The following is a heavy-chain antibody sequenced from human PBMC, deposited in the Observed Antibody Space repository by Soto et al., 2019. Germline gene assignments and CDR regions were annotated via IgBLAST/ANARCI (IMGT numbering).Heavy chain of an antibody. V-gene: IGHV4-39*01. Sequence: QLQLQESGPGLVKPSETLSLTCTVSGGSISSSSYYWGWIRQPPGKGLEWIGSIYYSGSTYYNPSLKSRVTISVDTSKNQFSLKLSSVTAADTAVYYCARSPTDPNYGGNSGVDYWGQGTLVTVSS. CDR2: IYYSGST. D-gene: IGHD4-17*01. CDR3: ARSPTDPNYGGNSGVDY. J-gene: IGHJ4*02. CDR1: GGSISSSSYY.